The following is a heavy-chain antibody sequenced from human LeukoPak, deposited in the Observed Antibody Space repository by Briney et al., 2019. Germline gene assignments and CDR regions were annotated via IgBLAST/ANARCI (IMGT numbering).Heavy chain of an antibody. CDR2: ITSSSSYI. Sequence: GGSLRLSCAASGSTFSSYSMNWVRRAPGKGLEWVASITSSSSYIYYADSVKGRFTISRDNAKNSLYLQMNSLRAEDTAVYYCARDPGYCSSTNCHIDYWGQGTLVTVSS. D-gene: IGHD2-2*02. V-gene: IGHV3-21*01. CDR1: GSTFSSYS. J-gene: IGHJ4*02. CDR3: ARDPGYCSSTNCHIDY.